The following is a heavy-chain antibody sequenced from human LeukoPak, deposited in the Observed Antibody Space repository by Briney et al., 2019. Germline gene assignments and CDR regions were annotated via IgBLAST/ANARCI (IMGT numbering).Heavy chain of an antibody. V-gene: IGHV4-59*02. CDR1: GGSVSGYY. CDR3: ARGGSKQWLVDDS. CDR2: IHYSGST. J-gene: IGHJ4*02. D-gene: IGHD6-19*01. Sequence: SETLSLTCTVSGGSVSGYYWSWIRQPPGKGLEWIGYIHYSGSTNYNPSLKSRVTISVDTSKNQFSLKLSSVTAADTAIYYCARGGSKQWLVDDSLGQGTLVTVSS.